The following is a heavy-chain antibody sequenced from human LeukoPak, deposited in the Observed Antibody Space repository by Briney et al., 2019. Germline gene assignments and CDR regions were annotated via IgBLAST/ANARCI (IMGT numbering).Heavy chain of an antibody. Sequence: PGGSLRLSCAASGFTFSTYWMHWVRQAPGKGLVWVSRINTDESTTSYADSVKGRFTISRDNAKNTLYLQMSSLRAEDTAVYYCARVPSDSWNWFDPWGQGTLVTVSS. CDR2: INTDESTT. D-gene: IGHD1-1*01. CDR3: ARVPSDSWNWFDP. J-gene: IGHJ5*02. V-gene: IGHV3-74*01. CDR1: GFTFSTYW.